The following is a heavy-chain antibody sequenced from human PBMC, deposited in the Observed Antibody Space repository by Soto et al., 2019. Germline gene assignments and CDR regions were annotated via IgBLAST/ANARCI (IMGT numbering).Heavy chain of an antibody. J-gene: IGHJ4*02. D-gene: IGHD5-12*01. CDR3: AKEWYRRKDGYNTDY. V-gene: IGHV3-23*01. CDR2: ISGSGGST. Sequence: GGSLRLSCAASGFTFSSYAMSWVRQAPGKGLEWVSAISGSGGSTYYADSVKGRFAISRDNSKNTLYLQMNSLRAEDTAVYYCAKEWYRRKDGYNTDYWGQGTLVTVSS. CDR1: GFTFSSYA.